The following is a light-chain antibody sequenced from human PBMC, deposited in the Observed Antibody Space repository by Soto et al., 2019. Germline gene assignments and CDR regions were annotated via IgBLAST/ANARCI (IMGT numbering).Light chain of an antibody. J-gene: IGKJ1*01. CDR2: GAS. V-gene: IGKV3-15*01. CDR1: QSVSSN. Sequence: EIVMTQSPATLSVSPGERATLSCRASQSVSSNLAWYQQKPGQAPRLLIYGASNRATGIPARFSGSGSGTEFTLTISRLQSEDFGLYYCHQYNNLWTFGQGTKVDI. CDR3: HQYNNLWT.